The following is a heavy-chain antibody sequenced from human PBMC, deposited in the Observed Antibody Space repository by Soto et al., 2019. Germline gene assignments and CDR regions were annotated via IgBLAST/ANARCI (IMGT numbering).Heavy chain of an antibody. Sequence: EVQLLEPGGGLVQPGGSLRLSCAASGFTFIKYAMGWVRQAPGRGLEGVSFIGGGGSTSYYADSVKGRFTISRDNSKNTLYLQMNSLRAEDTAVYYGAKGGGDYGSRYSCHLALWFKGSTVTASS. CDR1: GFTFIKYA. J-gene: IGHJ6*03. CDR2: IGGGGSTS. D-gene: IGHD3-16*01. V-gene: IGHV3-23*01. CDR3: AKGGGDYGSRYSCHLAL.